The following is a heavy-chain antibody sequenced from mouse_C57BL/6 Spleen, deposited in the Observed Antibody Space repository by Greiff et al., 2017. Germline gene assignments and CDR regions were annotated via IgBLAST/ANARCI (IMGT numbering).Heavy chain of an antibody. Sequence: VKLEESGPGLVQPSQSLSITCTVSGFSLTSYGVHWVRQSPGKGLEWLGGIWSGGSTDYYAAFISRLSISKDNSKSQVFFKMNSLQADDTAIYYCATEGYAMDYWGQGTSVTVSS. CDR2: IWSGGST. V-gene: IGHV2-2*01. CDR1: GFSLTSYG. CDR3: ATEGYAMDY. J-gene: IGHJ4*01.